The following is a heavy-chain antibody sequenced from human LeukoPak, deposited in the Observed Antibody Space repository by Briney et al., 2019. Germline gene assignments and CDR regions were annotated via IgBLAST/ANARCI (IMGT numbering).Heavy chain of an antibody. CDR1: GLTFSNYA. CDR2: ITSGFTP. Sequence: GGSLRLSCAASGLTFSNYAMSWFRQAPGKGLEWVSGITSGFTPHYADSVKGRFTISRDNSKNTLYLQMNSLRAEDTALYYCAKDRSCTNDICHGDFDYWGQGTLVTVSS. D-gene: IGHD2-8*01. J-gene: IGHJ4*02. CDR3: AKDRSCTNDICHGDFDY. V-gene: IGHV3-23*01.